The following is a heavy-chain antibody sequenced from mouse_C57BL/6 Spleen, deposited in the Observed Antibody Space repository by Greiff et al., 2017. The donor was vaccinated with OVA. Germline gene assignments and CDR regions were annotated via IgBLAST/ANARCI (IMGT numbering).Heavy chain of an antibody. D-gene: IGHD3-2*02. CDR3: ARWGDSSDPFAY. Sequence: QVKLQQSGAELVKPGASVKLSCTASGYAFSSYWMYWVKQRPGKGLEWIGPIYPGDGDTNYQGKVKGKATLTADNSTSTVYMQLSSLTSEDSAVYYCARWGDSSDPFAYWGQGTLVTVSA. CDR1: GYAFSSYW. CDR2: IYPGDGDT. V-gene: IGHV1-80*01. J-gene: IGHJ3*01.